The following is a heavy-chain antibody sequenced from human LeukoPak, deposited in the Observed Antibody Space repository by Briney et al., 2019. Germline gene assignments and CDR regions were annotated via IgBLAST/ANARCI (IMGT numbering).Heavy chain of an antibody. J-gene: IGHJ6*02. CDR1: GFTFDDYT. CDR3: AKDGEYGMDV. D-gene: IGHD3-10*01. CDR2: ISWDGGST. Sequence: GGSLRLSCAASGFTFDDYTMHWVRQAPGKGLEWVSLISWDGGSTYYADSVKGRFTISRDNSKNSLYLQMNSLRTEDTALYYCAKDGEYGMDVWGQGTTVTVSS. V-gene: IGHV3-43*01.